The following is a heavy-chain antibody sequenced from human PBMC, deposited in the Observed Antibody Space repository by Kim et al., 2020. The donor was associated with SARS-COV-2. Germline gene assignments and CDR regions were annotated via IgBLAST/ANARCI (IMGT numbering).Heavy chain of an antibody. CDR3: ARHVDYGDPFDY. V-gene: IGHV5-51*01. J-gene: IGHJ4*02. D-gene: IGHD4-17*01. Sequence: YSPSFQGQVTISADKSISTAYLQWSSLKASDTAMYYCARHVDYGDPFDYWGQGTLVTVSS.